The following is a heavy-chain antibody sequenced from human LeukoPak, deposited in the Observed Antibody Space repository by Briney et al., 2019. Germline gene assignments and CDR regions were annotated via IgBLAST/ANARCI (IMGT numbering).Heavy chain of an antibody. CDR2: ISGSGGST. D-gene: IGHD2-2*01. J-gene: IGHJ4*02. V-gene: IGHV3-23*01. CDR1: GFTFSSYA. CDR3: ASDCSSTSCFDY. Sequence: GGSLRLSCAASGFTFSSYAMSWVRQAPGKGLEWASAISGSGGSTYYADSVKGRSTISRDNSKNTLYLQVNSLRAEDTAVYSCASDCSSTSCFDYWGQGTLVTVSS.